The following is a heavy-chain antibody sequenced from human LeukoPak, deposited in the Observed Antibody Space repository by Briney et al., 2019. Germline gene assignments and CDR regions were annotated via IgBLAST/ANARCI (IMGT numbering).Heavy chain of an antibody. CDR1: GFTFSSHW. CDR2: INSDGSST. CDR3: ARAGGGLQSYGFNV. Sequence: GGSLRLSCAASGFTFSSHWMHWVRQAPGKGLVWVSRINSDGSSTSNADSVKGRFTISRDNAKNTLYLQMNNLRAEDTAVYYWARAGGGLQSYGFNVWGQGTMVTVSS. D-gene: IGHD5-24*01. V-gene: IGHV3-74*01. J-gene: IGHJ3*01.